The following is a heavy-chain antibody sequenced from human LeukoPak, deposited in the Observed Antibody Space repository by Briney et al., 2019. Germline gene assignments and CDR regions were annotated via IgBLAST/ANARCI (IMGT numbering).Heavy chain of an antibody. Sequence: KPSETLSPTCTVSGGSIGSYYWSWIRQPPGKGLEWIGYVYYSGSTDYSPSLKSRVTISVDTSKNQFSLKLNSVIAADTAVYYCAREDSSGWFDYWGQGTLVTVSS. CDR3: AREDSSGWFDY. D-gene: IGHD6-19*01. CDR1: GGSIGSYY. V-gene: IGHV4-59*01. J-gene: IGHJ4*02. CDR2: VYYSGST.